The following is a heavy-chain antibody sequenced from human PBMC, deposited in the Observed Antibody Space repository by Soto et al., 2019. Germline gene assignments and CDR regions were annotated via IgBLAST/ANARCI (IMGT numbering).Heavy chain of an antibody. CDR3: GRVDYNEGEGYFDY. V-gene: IGHV4-59*01. D-gene: IGHD3-22*01. CDR1: GGSISGDY. J-gene: IGHJ4*02. CDR2: IYYSGST. Sequence: SETLSLTCTVSGGSISGDYWSWIRQPPGKGLEWIGYIYYSGSTNYNPSLKSRVTISIDTSKNQFSLRLSSVTAADTAFYYCGRVDYNEGEGYFDYGAQRTLVTVSS.